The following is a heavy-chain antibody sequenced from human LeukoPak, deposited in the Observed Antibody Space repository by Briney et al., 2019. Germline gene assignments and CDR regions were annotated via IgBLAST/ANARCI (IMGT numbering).Heavy chain of an antibody. Sequence: GGSLRLSCAASGFTLSDHYMDWVRQAPGKGLEWVDRTKNKANSYNTEYAASVKGRFTISRDDSKNSLYLQMNSLKTDDTAVYYCARAGDYYSTGDCWGQGTLVTVSS. CDR3: ARAGDYYSTGDC. V-gene: IGHV3-72*01. D-gene: IGHD3-22*01. CDR1: GFTLSDHY. CDR2: TKNKANSYNT. J-gene: IGHJ4*02.